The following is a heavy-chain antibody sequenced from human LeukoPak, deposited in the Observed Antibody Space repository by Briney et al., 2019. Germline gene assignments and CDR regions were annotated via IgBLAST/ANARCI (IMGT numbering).Heavy chain of an antibody. CDR1: GYTFTSYD. D-gene: IGHD3-16*02. V-gene: IGHV1-8*01. CDR3: AREGLVTFGGVIVIVDAFDI. CDR2: MNPNSGNT. J-gene: IGHJ3*02. Sequence: GASVKVSCKASGYTFTSYDINWVRQATGQGLEWMGWMNPNSGNTGYAQKFQGRVTTTRNTSISTAYMELSSLRSEDTAVYYCAREGLVTFGGVIVIVDAFDIWGQGTMVTVSS.